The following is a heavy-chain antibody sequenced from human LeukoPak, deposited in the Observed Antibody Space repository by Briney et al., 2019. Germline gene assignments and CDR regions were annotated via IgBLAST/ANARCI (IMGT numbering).Heavy chain of an antibody. J-gene: IGHJ4*02. CDR2: IYSDGTT. CDR1: GFTFSSYW. CDR3: ARDFGDSERGFDY. Sequence: GGSLRLSCAASGFTFSSYWMSWVRQAPGKGLEWVSLIYSDGTTYYADSVKGRFTISKDNSKNTLYLQMNSLRGEDTAIYYCARDFGDSERGFDYWGQGTPVTVSS. V-gene: IGHV3-53*01. D-gene: IGHD4-17*01.